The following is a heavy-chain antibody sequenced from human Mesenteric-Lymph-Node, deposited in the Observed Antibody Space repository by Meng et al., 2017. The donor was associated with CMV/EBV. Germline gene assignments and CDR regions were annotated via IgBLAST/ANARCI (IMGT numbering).Heavy chain of an antibody. Sequence: GESLKISCAASGFTFSTYSMNWVRQAPGKGLEWVSSIYFSSSYIYYADSVKGRFTISRDNAKNSLYLQMNSLRAEDTAVYYCARDYGSGSYSPPYYYYYGMDVWGQGTTVTVSS. V-gene: IGHV3-21*01. J-gene: IGHJ6*02. D-gene: IGHD3-10*01. CDR3: ARDYGSGSYSPPYYYYYGMDV. CDR2: IYFSSSYI. CDR1: GFTFSTYS.